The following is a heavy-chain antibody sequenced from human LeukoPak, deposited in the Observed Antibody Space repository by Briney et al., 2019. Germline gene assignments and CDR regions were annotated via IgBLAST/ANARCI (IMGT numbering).Heavy chain of an antibody. CDR1: GYTFTGYY. Sequence: ASVKVSCKASGYTFTGYYMHWVRQAPGQGLEWMGWINPNSGGTNYAQKFQGRVTMTRDTSISTAYMELSRLRSDDTAVYYCAKDPLIVATSGLRSYFDYWGQGTLVTVSS. J-gene: IGHJ4*02. CDR3: AKDPLIVATSGLRSYFDY. D-gene: IGHD5-12*01. CDR2: INPNSGGT. V-gene: IGHV1-2*02.